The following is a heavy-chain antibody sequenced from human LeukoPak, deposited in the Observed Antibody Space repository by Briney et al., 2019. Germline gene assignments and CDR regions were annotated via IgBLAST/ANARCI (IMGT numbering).Heavy chain of an antibody. J-gene: IGHJ4*02. Sequence: GGSLRLSCAASGFTFSNYNMNWVRQAPGKGLEWVSYISSSSSTIYYADSVKGRFTISRDNAKNSLYLQMNSLRAEDTAVYYCARDRGIAARPGFDYWGQGTLVTVSS. CDR1: GFTFSNYN. D-gene: IGHD6-6*01. CDR3: ARDRGIAARPGFDY. CDR2: ISSSSSTI. V-gene: IGHV3-48*01.